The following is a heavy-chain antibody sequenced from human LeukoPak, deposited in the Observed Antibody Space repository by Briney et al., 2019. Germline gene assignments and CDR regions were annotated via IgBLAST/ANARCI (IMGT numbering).Heavy chain of an antibody. Sequence: GGSLRLSCAASGFTFSSYWMSWVRQAPGKGLEWVANIKQDGSEKYYVDSVKGRFTISRDNAKNSLYLQMNSLRAEDTAVYYCARDRDYGDYAADAFDIWGQGTMVTVSS. D-gene: IGHD4-17*01. CDR3: ARDRDYGDYAADAFDI. V-gene: IGHV3-7*01. J-gene: IGHJ3*02. CDR2: IKQDGSEK. CDR1: GFTFSSYW.